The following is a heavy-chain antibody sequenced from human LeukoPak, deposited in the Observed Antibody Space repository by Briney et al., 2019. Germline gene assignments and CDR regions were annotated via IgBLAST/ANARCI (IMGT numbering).Heavy chain of an antibody. Sequence: SETLSLTCTVSGGSISSYYWSWIRQPPGKRLEWIGHIYYSGSTNYNPSLKSRVTISVDTSKSRFSLKLSSVTAADTAVYYCASRSSIWSGYQDTLYYFDSWGQGTLVAVSS. D-gene: IGHD3-3*01. V-gene: IGHV4-59*01. CDR2: IYYSGST. J-gene: IGHJ4*02. CDR3: ASRSSIWSGYQDTLYYFDS. CDR1: GGSISSYY.